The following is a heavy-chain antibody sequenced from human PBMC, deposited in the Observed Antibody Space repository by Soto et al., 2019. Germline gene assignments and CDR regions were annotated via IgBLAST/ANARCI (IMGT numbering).Heavy chain of an antibody. V-gene: IGHV1-18*01. CDR2: ISAYNGNT. CDR3: ASQGYSSSSGSADYYYMDV. Sequence: ASVKVSCKASGYTFTSYGISWVRQAPGQRLDWMGWISAYNGNTNYAQKLQGRVTMTTDTSTSTAYMELRSLRSDDTAVYYCASQGYSSSSGSADYYYMDVWGKGTTVTVSS. D-gene: IGHD6-6*01. CDR1: GYTFTSYG. J-gene: IGHJ6*03.